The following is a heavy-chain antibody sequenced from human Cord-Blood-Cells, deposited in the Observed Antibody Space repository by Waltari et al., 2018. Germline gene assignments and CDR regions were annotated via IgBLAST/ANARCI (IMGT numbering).Heavy chain of an antibody. CDR2: ISAYNSNT. J-gene: IGHJ3*02. V-gene: IGHV1-18*01. CDR3: ARDSSSWYAFDI. CDR1: GYTFTSFG. D-gene: IGHD6-13*01. Sequence: QVQLAQSGAEVKTLGASVKVSRKASGYTFTSFGLIGARRAHGQGIEWMGWISAYNSNTNYAQKLQGRVTMTTDTSTSTAYMELRSLRSDDTAVYYCARDSSSWYAFDIWGQGTMVTVSS.